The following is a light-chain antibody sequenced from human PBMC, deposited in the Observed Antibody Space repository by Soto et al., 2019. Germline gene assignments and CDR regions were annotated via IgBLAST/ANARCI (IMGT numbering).Light chain of an antibody. J-gene: IGLJ1*01. Sequence: QSVLTQPPSVSGSPAQSITISCTGTSSDIGAYNYVSWYQQHPGKAPKLIIYDVSNRPSGVSNRFSGSKSDNTASLAISGLQPEDEADYYCCSYTSTYTRVFGTGTKVTVL. CDR1: SSDIGAYNY. CDR2: DVS. CDR3: CSYTSTYTRV. V-gene: IGLV2-14*01.